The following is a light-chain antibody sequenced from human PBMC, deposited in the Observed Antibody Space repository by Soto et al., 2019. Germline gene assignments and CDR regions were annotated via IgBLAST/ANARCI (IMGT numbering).Light chain of an antibody. Sequence: QAVVTQPPSASGTPGQRVTISCSTSSSNLGDNTVNWYQHVPGTAPKLLIYSYDQQPSGVPDRFSGSKSGTSASLAISGLQSEDEADYYCAAWDASLDGYVFGTGTQLTVL. CDR2: SYD. V-gene: IGLV1-44*01. CDR1: SSNLGDNT. CDR3: AAWDASLDGYV. J-gene: IGLJ1*01.